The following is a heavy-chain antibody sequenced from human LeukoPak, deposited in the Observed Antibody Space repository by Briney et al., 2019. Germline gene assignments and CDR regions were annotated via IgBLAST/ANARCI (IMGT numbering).Heavy chain of an antibody. CDR1: GFTFSSYS. D-gene: IGHD6-19*01. V-gene: IGHV3-21*06. CDR2: ISSSSTYI. J-gene: IGHJ4*02. CDR3: ARGHGPGIAVTICDS. Sequence: GGSLRLSCAASGFTFSSYSMNWVRQAPGKGLEWVSSISSSSTYIYHADSVKGRFTISRDNDKNSLYLHMNSLRAEDTAVYYCARGHGPGIAVTICDSWGQGTLVTVSS.